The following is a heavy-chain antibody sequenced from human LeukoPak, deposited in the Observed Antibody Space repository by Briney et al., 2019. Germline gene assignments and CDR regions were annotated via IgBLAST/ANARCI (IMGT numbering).Heavy chain of an antibody. V-gene: IGHV2-5*01. CDR1: GFSFSTSGVG. CDR3: AHSPYSTNWLFFDY. D-gene: IGHD3-9*01. J-gene: IGHJ4*02. Sequence: SGPTLVNPTQTLTLTCTFSGFSFSTSGVGVGWIRQPPGEALDWLALIYWNDDVPYSPSLRSRLTITKDTSKNQVVLTMTNMDPVDTATYYCAHSPYSTNWLFFDYWGQGTLVTVSS. CDR2: IYWNDDV.